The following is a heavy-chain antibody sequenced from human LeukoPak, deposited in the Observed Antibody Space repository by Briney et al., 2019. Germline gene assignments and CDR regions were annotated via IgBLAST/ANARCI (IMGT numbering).Heavy chain of an antibody. J-gene: IGHJ5*02. V-gene: IGHV1-8*01. CDR1: GYTFTSYD. D-gene: IGHD3-9*01. CDR3: AREQWYYDILTASNWFDP. Sequence: ASEKVSCKASGYTFTSYDINWVRQATGQGLEWMGWMNPNSGNTGYAQKFQGRVTMTRNTSISTAYMELSSLRSEDTAVYYCAREQWYYDILTASNWFDPWGQGTLVTVSS. CDR2: MNPNSGNT.